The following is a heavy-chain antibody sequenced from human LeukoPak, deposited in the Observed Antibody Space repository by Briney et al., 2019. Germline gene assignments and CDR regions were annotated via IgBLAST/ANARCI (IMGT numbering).Heavy chain of an antibody. CDR2: IYYSGST. CDR1: GGSISSSSYY. D-gene: IGHD6-19*01. Sequence: SETLSLTCTVSGGSISSSSYYWGWIRQPPGKGLEWIGSIYYSGSTNYNPSLKSRVTISVDTSKNQFSLKLSSVTAADTAVYYCARGSWVSGRRGWFDPWGQGTLVTGSS. J-gene: IGHJ5*02. V-gene: IGHV4-39*07. CDR3: ARGSWVSGRRGWFDP.